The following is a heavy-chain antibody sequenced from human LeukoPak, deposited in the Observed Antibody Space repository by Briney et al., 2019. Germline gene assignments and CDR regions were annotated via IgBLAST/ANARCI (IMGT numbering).Heavy chain of an antibody. D-gene: IGHD6-13*01. J-gene: IGHJ6*02. CDR2: ISYDGSNK. CDR1: GFTFSSYA. Sequence: PGGSLRLSCAASGFTFSSYAMHWVRQAPGKGLEWVAVISYDGSNKYYADSVKGRFTISRDNSKNTLYLQMNSLRAEDTAVYYCAREGQVSSSWRPYYYGMDVWGQGTTVTVSS. CDR3: AREGQVSSSWRPYYYGMDV. V-gene: IGHV3-30*04.